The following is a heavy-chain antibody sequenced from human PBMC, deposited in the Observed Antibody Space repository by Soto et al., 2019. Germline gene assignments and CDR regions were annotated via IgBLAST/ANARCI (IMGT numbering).Heavy chain of an antibody. Sequence: ASVKVSCKASGYTLTSYDIRWVRQATGQGLEWMGWINPNSDDRHYAQKFQGRVTMTRNTSINTVYMELSRLRSEDTAMYYCARDIAFIDGYNRRHYGMDVWG. D-gene: IGHD5-12*01. CDR2: INPNSDDR. J-gene: IGHJ6*02. CDR1: GYTLTSYD. V-gene: IGHV1-8*01. CDR3: ARDIAFIDGYNRRHYGMDV.